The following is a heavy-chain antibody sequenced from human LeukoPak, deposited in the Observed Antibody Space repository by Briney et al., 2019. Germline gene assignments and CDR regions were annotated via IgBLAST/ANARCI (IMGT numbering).Heavy chain of an antibody. V-gene: IGHV1-46*01. D-gene: IGHD5-24*01. CDR2: INPSGGST. Sequence: ASVKVSCKASGYTFTSYYMHWVRQAPGQELEWMGIINPSGGSTSYAQKFQGRVTMTRDTSTSTVYMELSSLRSEDTAVYYCARPGGRDGYNDDLDYWGQGTLVTVSS. J-gene: IGHJ4*02. CDR1: GYTFTSYY. CDR3: ARPGGRDGYNDDLDY.